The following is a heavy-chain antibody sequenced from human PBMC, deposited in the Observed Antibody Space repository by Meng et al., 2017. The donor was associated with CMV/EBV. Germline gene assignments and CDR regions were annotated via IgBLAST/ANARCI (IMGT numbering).Heavy chain of an antibody. CDR2: ISAYNGNT. Sequence: ASVKVSCKASGYTFTSYGISWVRQAPGQGLEWMGWISAYNGNTNYAQKLQGRVTMTTDTSTSTAYMELRSLRSDDTAVYYCARGCGEYDPGPGFDPWGQGTLVTVSS. CDR1: GYTFTSYG. J-gene: IGHJ5*02. V-gene: IGHV1-18*01. CDR3: ARGCGEYDPGPGFDP. D-gene: IGHD7-27*01.